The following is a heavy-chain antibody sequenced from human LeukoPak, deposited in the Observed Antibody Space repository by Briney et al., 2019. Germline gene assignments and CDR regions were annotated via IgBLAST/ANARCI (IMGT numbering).Heavy chain of an antibody. J-gene: IGHJ3*02. CDR1: GGSISSGSYY. D-gene: IGHD6-19*01. CDR2: IYTSGST. Sequence: NPSETLSLACTVSGGSISSGSYYWSWLRQPAGKGLEWIGRIYTSGSTNYNPSLKSRVTISVDTSKNQFSLKLSSVTAADTAVYYCARGGSGWDAFDIWGQGTMVTVSS. CDR3: ARGGSGWDAFDI. V-gene: IGHV4-61*02.